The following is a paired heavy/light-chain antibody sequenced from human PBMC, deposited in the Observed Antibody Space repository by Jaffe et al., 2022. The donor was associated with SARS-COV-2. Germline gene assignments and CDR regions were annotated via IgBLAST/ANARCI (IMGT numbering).Light chain of an antibody. Sequence: DIQMTQSPSTLSASVGDRVTITCRASQSVNKWLAWYQQKPGKAPKLLIYKASTLQNGAPSRFSGSGSGTEFTLTISSLQPDDFATYYCQHYIGQPRSFGQGTKVEMK. V-gene: IGKV1-5*03. J-gene: IGKJ1*01. CDR3: QHYIGQPRS. CDR1: QSVNKW. CDR2: KAS.
Heavy chain of an antibody. CDR1: GFTFSSYY. Sequence: EVQLVESGGGLVQPGGSLRLSCAASGFTFSSYYMSWVRQAPGKGLEWVAKITQDGSEKNYVDFVKGRFSISRDNPKNSLYLQMNNLRADDTAIYYCVRDWGGIEAAGDYWGQGTLVIVSS. J-gene: IGHJ4*02. V-gene: IGHV3-7*01. CDR2: ITQDGSEK. CDR3: VRDWGGIEAAGDY. D-gene: IGHD6-13*01.